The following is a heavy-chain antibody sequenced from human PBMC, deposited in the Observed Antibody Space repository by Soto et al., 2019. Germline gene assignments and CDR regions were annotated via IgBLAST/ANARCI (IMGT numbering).Heavy chain of an antibody. Sequence: GGALRLSCAASGFTFSSYSMNWVRQAPGKGLEWVSYISSSSSTIYYADSVKGRFTISRDNAKNSLYLQMNSLRAEDTAVYYCARTYYDILTGFFDYWGQGTLVT. V-gene: IGHV3-48*01. D-gene: IGHD3-9*01. CDR1: GFTFSSYS. CDR2: ISSSSSTI. J-gene: IGHJ4*02. CDR3: ARTYYDILTGFFDY.